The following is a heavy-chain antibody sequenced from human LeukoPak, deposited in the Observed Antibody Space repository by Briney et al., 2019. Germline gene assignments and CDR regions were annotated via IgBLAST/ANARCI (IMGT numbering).Heavy chain of an antibody. CDR3: ARDPAYSSSVFDY. J-gene: IGHJ4*02. V-gene: IGHV3-7*01. D-gene: IGHD6-6*01. CDR1: GVTCSSSS. CDR2: IKQDGSAK. Sequence: GGSLRLSCAASGVTCSSSSRSGVRRPPGRGLGGVANIKQDGSAKYYVDSVKGRFTISRDNAKNSLCLQMNSLRAEDTAVYYCARDPAYSSSVFDYWGQGTLVTVSS.